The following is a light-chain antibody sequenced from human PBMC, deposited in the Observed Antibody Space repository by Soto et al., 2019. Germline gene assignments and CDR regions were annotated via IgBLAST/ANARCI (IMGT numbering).Light chain of an antibody. CDR3: CSYAGSSNWV. Sequence: QSALTQPASVSGSPGQSITISCTGTSSDVGSYNLVSWYQQHPGKAPKLMIYEGSKRPSGVSNRFSGSKSGNMASLTISGLQAEDEADYYCCSYAGSSNWVFGGGTKLTVL. CDR2: EGS. CDR1: SSDVGSYNL. J-gene: IGLJ3*02. V-gene: IGLV2-23*01.